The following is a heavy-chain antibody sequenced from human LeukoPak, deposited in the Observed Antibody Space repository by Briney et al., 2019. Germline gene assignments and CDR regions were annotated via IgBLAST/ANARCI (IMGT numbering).Heavy chain of an antibody. D-gene: IGHD6-13*01. J-gene: IGHJ5*02. V-gene: IGHV3-7*01. CDR2: IKQDGSEK. CDR3: ARTRAAAGYSSFWFDP. CDR1: GFTFSSYW. Sequence: PGGSLRLSCAASGFTFSSYWMSWVRQAPGKGLEWVANIKQDGSEKYYADSVKGRFTISRDNSKNTLYLQMNSLRTEDTAVYYCARTRAAAGYSSFWFDPWGQGTLVTVSS.